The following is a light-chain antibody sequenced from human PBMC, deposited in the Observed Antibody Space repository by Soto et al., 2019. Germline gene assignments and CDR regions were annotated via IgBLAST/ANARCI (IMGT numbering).Light chain of an antibody. V-gene: IGKV1-33*01. CDR3: QQFDSVPLT. J-gene: IGKJ4*01. Sequence: DVQMTQSPSSLSASVGDRVTITCQASHDIGTYLNWYQHKPGKAPKLLIFDTSHLATGVPARFSGSGSDTDFSFTITNLQAEDFAAYYCQQFDSVPLTFGGGTHVEI. CDR1: HDIGTY. CDR2: DTS.